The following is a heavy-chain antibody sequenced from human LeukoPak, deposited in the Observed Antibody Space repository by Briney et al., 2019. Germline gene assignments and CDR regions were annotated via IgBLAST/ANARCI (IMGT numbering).Heavy chain of an antibody. J-gene: IGHJ4*02. V-gene: IGHV4-34*01. CDR2: INHSGST. D-gene: IGHD3-22*01. CDR1: GGSFSGYY. Sequence: SETLSLTCAVYGGSFSGYYWSWIRQPPGKGLEWIGEINHSGSTNYNPSLKSRVTISVDTSKNQFSLKLSSVTAADTAVYYCARDGGLDSSGYYFDYWGQGTPVTVSS. CDR3: ARDGGLDSSGYYFDY.